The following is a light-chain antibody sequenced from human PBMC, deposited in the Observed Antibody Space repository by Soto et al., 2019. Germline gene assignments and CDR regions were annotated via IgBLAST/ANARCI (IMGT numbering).Light chain of an antibody. J-gene: IGLJ3*02. CDR1: SIDVGGYDY. Sequence: QSALTQPASVSGSPGQSITISCTGTSIDVGGYDYVAWYQRHPGKAPKLMIYDVFNRPSGVSHRFSGSKSGNTASLTISGLQAEDEADYYCSSYTSSRTLVFGGGTKVIVL. CDR2: DVF. CDR3: SSYTSSRTLV. V-gene: IGLV2-14*03.